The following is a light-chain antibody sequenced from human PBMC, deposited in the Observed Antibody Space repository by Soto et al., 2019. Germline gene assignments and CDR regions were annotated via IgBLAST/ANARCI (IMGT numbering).Light chain of an antibody. CDR3: GTWDSSLSGV. V-gene: IGLV1-51*01. J-gene: IGLJ2*01. CDR1: SSNIGNNY. CDR2: DNN. Sequence: QSVLTQPPSVSAAPGQTVTISCSGSSSNIGNNYVYWYQQLPGTAPKLLIYDNNKRPSGIPDRFSVSKSGTSATLGITGLQTGDEADYYCGTWDSSLSGVFGGGTKVTVL.